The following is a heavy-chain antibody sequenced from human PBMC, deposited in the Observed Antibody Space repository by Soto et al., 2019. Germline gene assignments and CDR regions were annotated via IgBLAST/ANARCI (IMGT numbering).Heavy chain of an antibody. D-gene: IGHD6-13*01. CDR1: GYSFTSYW. V-gene: IGHV5-51*01. CDR3: ARLSSGSSWQYYYYYYGMDV. J-gene: IGHJ6*02. CDR2: IYPGDSDT. Sequence: PGESLKISCKGSGYSFTSYWICWVRQMPGKGLEWMGIIYPGDSDTRYSPSFQGQVTISADKSISTAYLQWSSLKASDTAMYYCARLSSGSSWQYYYYYYGMDVWGQGTTVTVSS.